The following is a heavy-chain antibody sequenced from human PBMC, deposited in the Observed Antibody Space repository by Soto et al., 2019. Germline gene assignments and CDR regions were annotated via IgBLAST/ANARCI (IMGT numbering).Heavy chain of an antibody. CDR1: GFTFSSYS. CDR2: ISSSSSYI. D-gene: IGHD1-7*01. CDR3: AREGYNWNYKGDY. J-gene: IGHJ4*02. V-gene: IGHV3-21*01. Sequence: EVQLVESGGGLVKPGGSLRLSCAASGFTFSSYSMNWVRQAPGKGLEWVSSISSSSSYIYYADSVKGRFTISRDNAKNSLYLQINSLRAEDTAVYYCAREGYNWNYKGDYWGQGPLVTVSS.